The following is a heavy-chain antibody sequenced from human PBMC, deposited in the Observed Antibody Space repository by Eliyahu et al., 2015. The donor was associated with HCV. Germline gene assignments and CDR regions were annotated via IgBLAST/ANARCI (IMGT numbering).Heavy chain of an antibody. CDR1: GGTFXXYA. D-gene: IGHD2-8*01. V-gene: IGHV1-69*04. Sequence: QVQLVQSGAEVKKPGSSVKVSCKXSGGTFXXYAISWVRQAPGQGLEWXGRIIPILGIANYAQKFQGRVTITADKSTSTAYMELSSLRSEDTAVYYCARVGDNGVLAQILPDTYGMDVWGQGTTVTVSS. CDR2: IIPILGIA. CDR3: ARVGDNGVLAQILPDTYGMDV. J-gene: IGHJ6*02.